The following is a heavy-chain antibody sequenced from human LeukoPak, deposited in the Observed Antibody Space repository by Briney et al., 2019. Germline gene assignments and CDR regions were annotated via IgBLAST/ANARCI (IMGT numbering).Heavy chain of an antibody. CDR1: GYTFTDSY. CDR3: TREGRVGVPFDY. CDR2: INPNAGDT. J-gene: IGHJ4*02. D-gene: IGHD2-15*01. V-gene: IGHV1-2*02. Sequence: GASVKVSCKTSGYTFTDSYMHWVRQAPGQGLEWIGWINPNAGDTTYARGFHGRVTMTRDTSISTVYMELNSLKLDDTAVYYCTREGRVGVPFDYWGQGTLVTVSS.